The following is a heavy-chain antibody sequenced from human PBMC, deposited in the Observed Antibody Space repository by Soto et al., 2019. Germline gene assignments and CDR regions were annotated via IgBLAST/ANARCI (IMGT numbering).Heavy chain of an antibody. J-gene: IGHJ3*02. CDR3: ARRYHCDSGAAFDI. Sequence: REALELSCEGSGYNVTSYWIGRVHQKPGKGLEWMGSIYPGVSDTRYSPSFQGQVTISADKSISTAYLQWSSLKASDTAMYYCARRYHCDSGAAFDIWGQGTMVT. V-gene: IGHV5-51*07. CDR2: IYPGVSDT. CDR1: GYNVTSYW. D-gene: IGHD3-22*01.